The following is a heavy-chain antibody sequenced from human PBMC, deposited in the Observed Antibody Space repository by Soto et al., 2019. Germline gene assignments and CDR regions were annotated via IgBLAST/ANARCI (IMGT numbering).Heavy chain of an antibody. D-gene: IGHD3-3*01. CDR2: MNPNSGNT. J-gene: IGHJ6*03. V-gene: IGHV1-8*01. CDR1: GYTFTSYD. Sequence: ASVKVSCKASGYTFTSYDINWVRQSTGQGLEWMGWMNPNSGNTGYAQKFQGRVTMTRNTSISTAYMELSSLRSEDTAVYYCARGGDFWSGYSYYYYYYYMDVWGKGTTVTVSS. CDR3: ARGGDFWSGYSYYYYYYYMDV.